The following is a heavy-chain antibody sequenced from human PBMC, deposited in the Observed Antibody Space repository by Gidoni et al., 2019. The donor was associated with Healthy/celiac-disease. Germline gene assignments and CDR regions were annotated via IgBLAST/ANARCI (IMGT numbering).Heavy chain of an antibody. D-gene: IGHD1-26*01. CDR2: ISGSGGST. CDR1: GFTFSSSP. Sequence: EVQLLESGGGLVQPGGSLRLSCAASGFTFSSSPMSWVRQAPGKGLEWVSAISGSGGSTYYADSVKGRFTISRDNSKNTLYLQMNSLRAEDTAVYYCAKGGPDGPSGSYFLYYYYGMDVWGQGTTVTVSS. CDR3: AKGGPDGPSGSYFLYYYYGMDV. V-gene: IGHV3-23*01. J-gene: IGHJ6*02.